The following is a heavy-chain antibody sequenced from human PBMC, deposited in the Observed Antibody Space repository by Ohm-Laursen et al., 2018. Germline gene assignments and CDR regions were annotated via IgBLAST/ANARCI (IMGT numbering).Heavy chain of an antibody. Sequence: SDTLSLTCTVSGGSISSSNYYWGWIRQPPGKGLEWIGSIYYSGSTYYNPSLKSRVTISVDTSKNQFSLKLSSVTAADTAVYYCARRNIVATIKWFDPWGQGTLVTVSS. CDR1: GGSISSSNYY. CDR3: ARRNIVATIKWFDP. J-gene: IGHJ5*02. D-gene: IGHD5-12*01. V-gene: IGHV4-39*01. CDR2: IYYSGST.